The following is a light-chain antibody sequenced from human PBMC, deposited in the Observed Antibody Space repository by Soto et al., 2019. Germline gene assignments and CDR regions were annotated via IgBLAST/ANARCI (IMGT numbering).Light chain of an antibody. CDR3: QQLNSYPIT. CDR2: AAS. V-gene: IGKV1-9*01. CDR1: QGLSSD. J-gene: IGKJ5*01. Sequence: DIQLTQSPSFLSASVGDRVTITCRASQGLSSDLAWYQQEPGKAPKLLIYAASTLQSGVPSRFSGSGSGTELTLTISSLQPEDFATYYCQQLNSYPITFGQGTRLEIK.